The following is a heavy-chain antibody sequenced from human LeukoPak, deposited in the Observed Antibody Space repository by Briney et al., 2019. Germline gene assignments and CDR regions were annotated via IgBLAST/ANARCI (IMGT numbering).Heavy chain of an antibody. J-gene: IGHJ4*02. CDR2: IKQDGSEK. D-gene: IGHD2-2*01. CDR3: ARGQLVVPAAVRY. Sequence: GGSLRLSCAASGFTFSSYWMSWVRQAPGKGLEWVANIKQDGSEKYYVDSVKGRFTISRDNAKNSLYLQMNSLRAEDTAVYYCARGQLVVPAAVRYWGQGTLVTVCS. CDR1: GFTFSSYW. V-gene: IGHV3-7*01.